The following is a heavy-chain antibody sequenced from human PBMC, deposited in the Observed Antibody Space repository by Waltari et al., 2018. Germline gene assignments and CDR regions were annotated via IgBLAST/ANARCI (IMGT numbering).Heavy chain of an antibody. CDR2: MSAYNGNA. V-gene: IGHV1-18*01. D-gene: IGHD4-4*01. CDR1: GYMFSTYA. CDR3: ARDRHTYRPTQTYVDY. Sequence: QVQLVQSGAEVKKPGASVKVSCKASGYMFSTYAISWVRQAPGQGFEWMGWMSAYNGNANYGKKVQGKVTMTTDTSTSTAYKELRSLRSDDTAVYYCARDRHTYRPTQTYVDYGGQGTLVTVSS. J-gene: IGHJ4*02.